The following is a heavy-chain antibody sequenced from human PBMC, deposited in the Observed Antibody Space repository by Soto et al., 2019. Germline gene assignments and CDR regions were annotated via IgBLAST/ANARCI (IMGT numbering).Heavy chain of an antibody. CDR3: ARKSSGWPLRTIFDY. CDR2: INHSGST. Sequence: SETLSLTCAVYGGSLSGYYWSWIRQPPGKGLEWIGEINHSGSTNYNPSLKSRVTISVDTSKNQFSLKLSSVTAADTAVYYCARKSSGWPLRTIFDYWGQGTLVTVSS. D-gene: IGHD6-19*01. J-gene: IGHJ4*02. CDR1: GGSLSGYY. V-gene: IGHV4-34*01.